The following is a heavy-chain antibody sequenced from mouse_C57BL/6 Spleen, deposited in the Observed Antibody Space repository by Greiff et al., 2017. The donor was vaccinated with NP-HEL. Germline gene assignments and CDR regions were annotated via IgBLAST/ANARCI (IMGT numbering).Heavy chain of an antibody. Sequence: VKLMESGPGLVQPSQSLSITCTVSGFSLTSYGVHWVRQSPGKGLEWLGVIWSGGSTDHNAAFITRLSISKDNSKSQVFFKMNSLQADDAAIYYCARNEGYSSSYFDYWGQGTTLTVSS. D-gene: IGHD1-1*01. CDR1: GFSLTSYG. CDR2: IWSGGST. J-gene: IGHJ2*01. V-gene: IGHV2-2*01. CDR3: ARNEGYSSSYFDY.